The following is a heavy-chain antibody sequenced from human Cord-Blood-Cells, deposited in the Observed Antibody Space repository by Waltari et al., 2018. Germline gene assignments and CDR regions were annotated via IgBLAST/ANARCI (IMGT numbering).Heavy chain of an antibody. V-gene: IGHV1-8*03. Sequence: QVQLVQSGAEVQKPGASVKVSCKASGYTFTSYAINWVRTATGQGLEWMGWMNPNSGNTGYAQKFQGRVTITRNTSISTAYMELSSLRSEDTAVYYCARLLAAIGDDAFDIWGQGTMVTVSS. J-gene: IGHJ3*02. CDR3: ARLLAAIGDDAFDI. CDR1: GYTFTSYA. CDR2: MNPNSGNT. D-gene: IGHD2-2*02.